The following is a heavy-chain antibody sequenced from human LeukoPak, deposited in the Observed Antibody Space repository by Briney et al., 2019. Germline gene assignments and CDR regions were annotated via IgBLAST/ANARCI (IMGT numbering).Heavy chain of an antibody. CDR1: GGSLSSGNW. D-gene: IGHD6-25*01. CDR3: AREGSRRLYIDL. J-gene: IGHJ6*03. CDR2: IYNNGST. V-gene: IGHV4-4*02. Sequence: IPSETLSLTCAVSGGSLSSGNWWTWVRQSPDKGLMWIGEIYNNGSTNYNPALKGRGTISLDNSKNHFYLRLTSLIAADTAIYYCAREGSRRLYIDLWGRGTTITVSS.